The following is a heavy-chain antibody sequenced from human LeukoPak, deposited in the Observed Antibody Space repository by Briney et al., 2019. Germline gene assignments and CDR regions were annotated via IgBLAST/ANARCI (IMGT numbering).Heavy chain of an antibody. Sequence: KPSETLSLTCTVSGGSISSYYWSWIRQPPGKGLEWIGYIYYSGSTNYNPSLKSRVTISVDTSKNQFSLKLSSVTAADTAVYYCARDGPYDSSGYIRNYWGQGTLVTVSS. CDR3: ARDGPYDSSGYIRNY. V-gene: IGHV4-59*01. CDR2: IYYSGST. CDR1: GGSISSYY. D-gene: IGHD3-22*01. J-gene: IGHJ4*02.